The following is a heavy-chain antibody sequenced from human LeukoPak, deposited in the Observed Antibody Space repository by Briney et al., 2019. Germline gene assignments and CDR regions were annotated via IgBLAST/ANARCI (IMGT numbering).Heavy chain of an antibody. CDR2: IYYSGST. D-gene: IGHD6-13*01. Sequence: SETLSLTCTVSGGSISSGDYYWSWIRQPLGKGLEWIGYIYYSGSTYYNPSLKSRVTISVDTSKNQFSLKLSSVTAADTAVYYCSAAGTGGWFDPWGQGTLVTVSS. CDR1: GGSISSGDYY. V-gene: IGHV4-30-4*01. J-gene: IGHJ5*02. CDR3: SAAGTGGWFDP.